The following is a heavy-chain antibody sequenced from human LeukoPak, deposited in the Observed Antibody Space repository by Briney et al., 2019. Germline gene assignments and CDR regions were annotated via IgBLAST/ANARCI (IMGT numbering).Heavy chain of an antibody. CDR3: ARERSTSSRNWFDP. D-gene: IGHD2-2*01. Sequence: GESLRLSCAASGFTFSDYYMSWIRQAPGKGLEWVSYISSSGSTIYYADSVKGRFTISRDNAKNSLYLQMNSLRAEDTAVYYCARERSTSSRNWFDPWGQGTLVTVSS. J-gene: IGHJ5*02. CDR2: ISSSGSTI. CDR1: GFTFSDYY. V-gene: IGHV3-11*01.